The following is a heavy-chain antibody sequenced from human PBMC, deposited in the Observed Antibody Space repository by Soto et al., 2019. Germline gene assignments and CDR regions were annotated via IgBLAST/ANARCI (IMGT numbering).Heavy chain of an antibody. D-gene: IGHD3-3*01. J-gene: IGHJ5*02. CDR3: ARQDSTYYDFWSGYYSNWFDP. Sequence: AAVKVSCNASGYTFTSYGISWVRQAPGQGLEWMGWISAYNGNTNYAQRLQGRVTMTTDTSTSTAYMELRSLRSDDTAVYYCARQDSTYYDFWSGYYSNWFDPWGQGTLVTVSS. V-gene: IGHV1-18*01. CDR2: ISAYNGNT. CDR1: GYTFTSYG.